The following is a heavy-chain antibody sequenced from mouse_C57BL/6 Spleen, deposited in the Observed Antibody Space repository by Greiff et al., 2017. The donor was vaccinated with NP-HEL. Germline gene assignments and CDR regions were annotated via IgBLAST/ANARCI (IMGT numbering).Heavy chain of an antibody. CDR1: GYSITSGYY. CDR3: ARGGLTGTRGPWFAY. V-gene: IGHV3-6*01. D-gene: IGHD4-1*01. Sequence: EVKLMESGPGLVKPSQSLSLTCSVTGYSITSGYYWNWIRQFPGNKLEWMGYISYDGSNNYNPSLKNRISITRDTSKNQFFLKLNSVTTEDTATYYCARGGLTGTRGPWFAYWGQGTLVTVSA. CDR2: ISYDGSN. J-gene: IGHJ3*01.